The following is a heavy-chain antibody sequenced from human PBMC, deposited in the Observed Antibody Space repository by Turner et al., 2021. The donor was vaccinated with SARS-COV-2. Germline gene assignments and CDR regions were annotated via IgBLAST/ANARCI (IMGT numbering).Heavy chain of an antibody. CDR1: GFTFSHSA. CDR3: AKGPFFDY. Sequence: QVQQVESGGGVGKPGRSLRLSCAASGFTFSHSAIHWVRQAPGKGLEWVAVISYDGSEKFYADSVKGRFTISRDNSKNTLYLQMNSLRPEETAVYYCAKGPFFDYWGQGTLVTVSS. CDR2: ISYDGSEK. V-gene: IGHV3-30*18. J-gene: IGHJ4*02.